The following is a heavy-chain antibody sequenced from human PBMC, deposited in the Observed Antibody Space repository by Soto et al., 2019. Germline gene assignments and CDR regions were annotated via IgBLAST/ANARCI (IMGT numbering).Heavy chain of an antibody. CDR1: GFTVSSNY. CDR2: IYSGGST. V-gene: IGHV3-53*01. D-gene: IGHD4-17*01. J-gene: IGHJ6*02. Sequence: GGSLRLSCAASGFTVSSNYMSWVRQAPGKGLEWVSVIYSGGSTYYADSVKGRFTISRDNSKNTLYLQMNSLRAEDTAVYYCARWRCYYYYGMDVWGQGTTVTVSS. CDR3: ARWRCYYYYGMDV.